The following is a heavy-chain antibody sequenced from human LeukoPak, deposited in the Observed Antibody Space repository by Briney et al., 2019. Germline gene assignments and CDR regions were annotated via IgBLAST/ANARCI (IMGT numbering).Heavy chain of an antibody. J-gene: IGHJ6*02. CDR2: INPRGGST. Sequence: ASVKVSCKASGYTFTSYYMHWVRQAPGQGLEWMGIINPRGGSTGYAQKFQGRVTMTRDTSTSTVYMELSSLRSEDTAVYYCARDYYDSSGYYHYDYYYYGMDVWGQGTTVTVSS. V-gene: IGHV1-46*01. D-gene: IGHD3-22*01. CDR3: ARDYYDSSGYYHYDYYYYGMDV. CDR1: GYTFTSYY.